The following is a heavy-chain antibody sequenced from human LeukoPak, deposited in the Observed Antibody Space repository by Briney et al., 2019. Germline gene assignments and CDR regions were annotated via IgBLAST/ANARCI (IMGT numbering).Heavy chain of an antibody. D-gene: IGHD5-24*01. CDR2: ISLVSGHI. Sequence: GGSLRLSCAASGFTFSSYNMNWVRQAPGKRLEWVSSISLVSGHIYYAESVKGRFTISRDNAKNSVYLQMNSLRAEDTAVYYCARDMGWQQFDCWGQGTLVTVSS. J-gene: IGHJ4*02. CDR1: GFTFSSYN. CDR3: ARDMGWQQFDC. V-gene: IGHV3-21*01.